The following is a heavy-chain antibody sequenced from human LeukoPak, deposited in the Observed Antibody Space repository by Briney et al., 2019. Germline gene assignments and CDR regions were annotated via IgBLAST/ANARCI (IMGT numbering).Heavy chain of an antibody. D-gene: IGHD2-2*01. J-gene: IGHJ6*04. CDR2: IYHSGST. CDR1: GGSISSGGYS. V-gene: IGHV4-30-2*01. CDR3: ARDRIVVVPAATSNRIDYYYYGMDV. Sequence: SETLSLTCAVSGGSISSGGYSWSWIRQPPGKGLEWIGYIYHSGSTYYNPSLKSRVTISVDRSKNQFSLKLSSVTAADTAVYYCARDRIVVVPAATSNRIDYYYYGMDVWGKGTTVTVSS.